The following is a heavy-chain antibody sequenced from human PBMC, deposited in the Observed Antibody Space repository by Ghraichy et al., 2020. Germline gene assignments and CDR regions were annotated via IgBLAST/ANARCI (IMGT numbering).Heavy chain of an antibody. V-gene: IGHV3-48*02. Sequence: GSLRLSCAASGFTFNSFSMNWVRQAPGKGLEWISYITSSSTTIYYADSVKGRFTISRDNAQNSLYLQMNSLRDEDTAVYYCARDQYDLLTEDYGMDVWGQGTTVTVSS. CDR3: ARDQYDLLTEDYGMDV. J-gene: IGHJ6*02. CDR1: GFTFNSFS. D-gene: IGHD3-9*01. CDR2: ITSSSTTI.